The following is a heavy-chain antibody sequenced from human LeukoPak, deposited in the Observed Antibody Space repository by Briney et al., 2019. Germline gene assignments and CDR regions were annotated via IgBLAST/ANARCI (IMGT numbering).Heavy chain of an antibody. Sequence: PGGSLRLSCAASGFTFSSYAMHWVRQAPGKGLEWVANIKQDGSEKYYVDSVRGRFTISRDNAKNSLYLQVNSLRGEDTAIYYCARDSSGWYQYFEYWGQGTPVTVSS. V-gene: IGHV3-7*01. CDR3: ARDSSGWYQYFEY. CDR1: GFTFSSYA. J-gene: IGHJ4*02. CDR2: IKQDGSEK. D-gene: IGHD6-13*01.